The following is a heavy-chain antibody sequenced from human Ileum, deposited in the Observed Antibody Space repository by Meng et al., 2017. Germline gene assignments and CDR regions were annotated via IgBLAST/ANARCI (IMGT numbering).Heavy chain of an antibody. CDR2: INEDGRVT. V-gene: IGHV3-74*02. D-gene: IGHD3-16*01. J-gene: IGHJ4*02. CDR1: GFTFSSYW. CDR3: ARINYVEDS. Sequence: EVKLEGAGGGLVQPGGSLRLSCAASGFTFSSYWMHWVRQSPGKGLVWVSRINEDGRVTNYADSVEGRFTVSRDNAKNTLYLQMNSLRVEDTGIYYCARINYVEDSWGQGTLVTVSS.